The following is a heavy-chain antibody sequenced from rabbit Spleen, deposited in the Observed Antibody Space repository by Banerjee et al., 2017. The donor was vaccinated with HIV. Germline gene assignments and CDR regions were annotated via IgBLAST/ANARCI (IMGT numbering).Heavy chain of an antibody. CDR1: GFSFSSNW. Sequence: LEESGGGLVKPGGTLKLICTVSGFSFSSNWICWVRQAPGKGLEWIACIDPNNGDTDYANWPKGRFTISKSSSTTVTLQMTSLTAADTATYFCARNYVNAFDPWGQGTLVTVS. CDR3: ARNYVNAFDP. CDR2: IDPNNGDT. V-gene: IGHV1S45*01. J-gene: IGHJ2*01. D-gene: IGHD1-1*01.